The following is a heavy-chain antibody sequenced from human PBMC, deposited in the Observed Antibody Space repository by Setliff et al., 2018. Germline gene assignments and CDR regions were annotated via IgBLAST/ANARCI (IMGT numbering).Heavy chain of an antibody. CDR2: ISAYNANT. Sequence: ASVKVSCKASGYTFTSYGINWVRQAPGQGLEWMGSISAYNANTNYAQNLQGRVTMTRDTSTSTAYMELRSLISDDTAVYYCARSPPNRGVGQGHYMDVWGKGTTVTVS. V-gene: IGHV1-18*01. CDR3: ARSPPNRGVGQGHYMDV. J-gene: IGHJ6*03. D-gene: IGHD3-10*01. CDR1: GYTFTSYG.